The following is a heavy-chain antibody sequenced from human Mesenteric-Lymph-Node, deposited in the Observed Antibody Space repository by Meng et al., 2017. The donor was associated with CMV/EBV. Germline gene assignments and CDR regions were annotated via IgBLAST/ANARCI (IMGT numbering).Heavy chain of an antibody. CDR3: ARDLGSIVVVPAAISGDYYYYGMDV. V-gene: IGHV3-21*01. Sequence: GGSLRLSCAASGFTFSSYSMNWVRQAPGKGLEWVSSISSSSSYIYYADSVKGRFTISRENAKNSLYLQMNSLRAEDTAVYYCARDLGSIVVVPAAISGDYYYYGMDVWGQGTTVTVSS. D-gene: IGHD2-2*01. J-gene: IGHJ6*02. CDR1: GFTFSSYS. CDR2: ISSSSSYI.